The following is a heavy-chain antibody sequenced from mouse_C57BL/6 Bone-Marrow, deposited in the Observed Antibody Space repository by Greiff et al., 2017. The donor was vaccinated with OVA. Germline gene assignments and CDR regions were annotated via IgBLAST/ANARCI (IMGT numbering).Heavy chain of an antibody. CDR2: IDPSDSYT. V-gene: IGHV1-59*01. J-gene: IGHJ4*01. CDR3: AILSVITTVVAKIYYAMDY. CDR1: GYTFTSYW. D-gene: IGHD1-1*01. Sequence: QVQLQQPGAELVRPGTSVKLSCKASGYTFTSYWMHWVKQRPGQGLEWIGVIDPSDSYTNYNQKFKGKATLTVDTSSSPAYMQLSSLTSEDSAVYYCAILSVITTVVAKIYYAMDYWGQGTSVTVSS.